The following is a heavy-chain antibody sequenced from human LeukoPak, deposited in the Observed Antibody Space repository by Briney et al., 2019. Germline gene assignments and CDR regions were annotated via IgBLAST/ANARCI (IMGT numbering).Heavy chain of an antibody. CDR3: ARVAGTLIGYYYMDV. J-gene: IGHJ6*03. V-gene: IGHV1-69*01. Sequence: SVKVSCKASGGTFSSYAISWVRQAPGQGLEWMGGIIPIFGTANYARKFQGRVTITADESTSTAYMELSSLRSEDTAVYCCARVAGTLIGYYYMDVWGKGTTVTISS. CDR1: GGTFSSYA. CDR2: IIPIFGTA. D-gene: IGHD2/OR15-2a*01.